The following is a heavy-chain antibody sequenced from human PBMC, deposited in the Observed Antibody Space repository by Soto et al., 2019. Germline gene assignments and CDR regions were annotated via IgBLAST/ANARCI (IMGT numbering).Heavy chain of an antibody. CDR2: ITGTGGRT. D-gene: IGHD3-10*01. V-gene: IGHV3-23*01. Sequence: EVQLLESGGGLVQPGGSLRLSCAASGFTFSNYAMSWVRQAPGKGLECVSSITGTGGRTYYADSVKGRFTISRDNSKNTLYLQTNSQRAEDTALYYCAKDLRVLRGFGDLDAFDFWGQGTMVTVSS. CDR1: GFTFSNYA. CDR3: AKDLRVLRGFGDLDAFDF. J-gene: IGHJ3*01.